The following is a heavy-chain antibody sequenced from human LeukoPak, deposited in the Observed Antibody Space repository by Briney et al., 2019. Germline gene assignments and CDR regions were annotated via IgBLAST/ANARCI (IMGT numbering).Heavy chain of an antibody. J-gene: IGHJ5*02. V-gene: IGHV3-30-3*01. CDR1: GFTFSSYA. D-gene: IGHD3-10*02. CDR3: AREELLCLDP. Sequence: GGSLRLSCAASGFTFSSYAMHWVRQAPGKGLEGVAVISYDGSNKYYADSVKGRFTISRDNSKNTLYLQMNSLRAEDTAVYYCAREELLCLDPWGQGTLVTVSS. CDR2: ISYDGSNK.